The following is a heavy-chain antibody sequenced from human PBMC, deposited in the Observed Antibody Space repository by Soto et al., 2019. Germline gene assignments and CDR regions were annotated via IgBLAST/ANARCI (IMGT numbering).Heavy chain of an antibody. D-gene: IGHD5-12*01. V-gene: IGHV1-18*01. J-gene: IGHJ6*03. CDR2: ISAYNGNT. CDR1: GYTFTSYG. CDR3: ARARGYDWGADYYYYYYMDV. Sequence: GASVKVSCKASGYTFTSYGISWVRQAPGQGLEWMGWISAYNGNTNYAQKLQGRVTMTTDTSTSTAYMELRSLRSDDTAVYYCARARGYDWGADYYYYYYMDVWGKGTTVTVSS.